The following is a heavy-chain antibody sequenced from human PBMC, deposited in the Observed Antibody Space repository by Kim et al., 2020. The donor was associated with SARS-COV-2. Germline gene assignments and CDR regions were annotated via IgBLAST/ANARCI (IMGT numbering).Heavy chain of an antibody. V-gene: IGHV4-39*01. J-gene: IGHJ5*02. D-gene: IGHD6-13*01. Sequence: SETLSLTCTVSGGSISSSSYYWGWIRQPPGKGLEWIGSIYYSGSTYYNPSLKSRVTISVDTSKNQFSLKLSSVTAADTAVYYCARAPYSSSWYGRKTDNWFDPWGQGTLVTVSS. CDR3: ARAPYSSSWYGRKTDNWFDP. CDR2: IYYSGST. CDR1: GGSISSSSYY.